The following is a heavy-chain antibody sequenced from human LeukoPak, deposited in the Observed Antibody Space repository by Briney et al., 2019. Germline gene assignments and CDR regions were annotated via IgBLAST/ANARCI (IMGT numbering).Heavy chain of an antibody. V-gene: IGHV4-59*12. Sequence: SETLSLTCSVSSDSISSYYWSWIRQPPGKGLEWIGYIYHSGSTYYNPSLKSRVTISVDRSKNQFSLKLSSVTAADTAVYYCARDDGGVHDYWGQGTLVTVSS. J-gene: IGHJ4*02. CDR3: ARDDGGVHDY. D-gene: IGHD3-16*01. CDR1: SDSISSYY. CDR2: IYHSGST.